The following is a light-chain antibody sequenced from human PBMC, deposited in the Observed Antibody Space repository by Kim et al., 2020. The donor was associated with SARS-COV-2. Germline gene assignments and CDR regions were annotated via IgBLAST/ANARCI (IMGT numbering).Light chain of an antibody. J-gene: IGLJ1*01. CDR1: SSNIGNNY. CDR3: GTWDSSLSAGV. V-gene: IGLV1-51*01. CDR2: DNN. Sequence: GQKVTISCSGSSSNIGNNYVSWYQQLPGTAPKLLIYDNNRRPSGIPDRFSGSKSGTSATLGITGLQTRDEADYYCGTWDSSLSAGVFGTGTKVTVL.